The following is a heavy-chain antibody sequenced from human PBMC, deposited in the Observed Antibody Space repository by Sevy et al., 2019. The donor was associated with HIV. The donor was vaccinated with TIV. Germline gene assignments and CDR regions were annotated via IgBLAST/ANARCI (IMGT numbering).Heavy chain of an antibody. J-gene: IGHJ4*02. CDR2: MSNTGSTI. V-gene: IGHV3-48*01. CDR1: GFSFSIYS. D-gene: IGHD5-12*01. Sequence: GGSLRLSCAASGFSFSIYSMNWVRQAPGRGLEWVSYMSNTGSTIHYADSVKGRFTISRDNAKNSPYLQMKSMRAEDTAVYYCASQRGGYERLYYFDYWGQGTLVTVSS. CDR3: ASQRGGYERLYYFDY.